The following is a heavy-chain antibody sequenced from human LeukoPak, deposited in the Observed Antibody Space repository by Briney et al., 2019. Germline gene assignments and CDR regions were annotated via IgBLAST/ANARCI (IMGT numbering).Heavy chain of an antibody. CDR2: INSDGRST. V-gene: IGHV3-74*01. D-gene: IGHD3-10*01. J-gene: IGHJ5*01. Sequence: GGSLRLSCAASGFTFSDYWMHWVRQAPGEGLVWVSRINSDGRSTSYADSVKGRFTISRDNSKNTVYLQMNSLRVDDTAIYYCTRAITYFYGSVTYDWFDSWGQGTRVTVSS. CDR3: TRAITYFYGSVTYDWFDS. CDR1: GFTFSDYW.